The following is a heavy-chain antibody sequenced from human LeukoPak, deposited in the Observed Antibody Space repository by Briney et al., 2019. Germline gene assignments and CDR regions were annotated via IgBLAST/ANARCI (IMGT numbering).Heavy chain of an antibody. J-gene: IGHJ4*01. CDR3: TRGCGRVEY. D-gene: IGHD2-21*01. CDR1: GFTFGDFA. V-gene: IGHV3-49*04. Sequence: PGGSLRLSCSATGFTFGDFAMTWVRQAPGKGLEWVGIGRAKAYGATKEYAASVKGRFTISRDDSKSVAYLQMDNLKTEDTGIYYCTRGCGRVEYWGHGTRVTVSS. CDR2: GRAKAYGATK.